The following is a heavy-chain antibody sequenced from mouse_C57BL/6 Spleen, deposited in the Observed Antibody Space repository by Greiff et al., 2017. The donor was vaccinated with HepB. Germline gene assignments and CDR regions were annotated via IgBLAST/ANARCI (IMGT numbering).Heavy chain of an antibody. V-gene: IGHV1-26*01. CDR1: GYTFTDYY. Sequence: EVQLQQSGPELVKPGASVKISCKASGYTFTDYYMNWVKQSHGKSLEWIGDINPNNGGTSYNQKFKGKATLTVDKSSSTAYMELRSLTSEDSAVYYCARGIYYGYDDYAMDYWGQGTSVTVSS. D-gene: IGHD2-2*01. CDR3: ARGIYYGYDDYAMDY. CDR2: INPNNGGT. J-gene: IGHJ4*01.